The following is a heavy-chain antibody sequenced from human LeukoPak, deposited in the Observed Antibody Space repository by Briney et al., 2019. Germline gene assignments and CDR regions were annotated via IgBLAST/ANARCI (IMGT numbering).Heavy chain of an antibody. J-gene: IGHJ4*02. CDR1: GFTFSSYW. CDR3: ARPYCSSTSCYGMEYYFDY. V-gene: IGHV3-74*01. D-gene: IGHD2-2*01. CDR2: INSDGSRT. Sequence: GGSLRLSCAASGFTFSSYWMHWVRQAPGKGPVWVSRINSDGSRTSYADSVKGRFTISRDNAKNSLYLQMNSLRAEDTAVYYCARPYCSSTSCYGMEYYFDYWGQGTLVTVSS.